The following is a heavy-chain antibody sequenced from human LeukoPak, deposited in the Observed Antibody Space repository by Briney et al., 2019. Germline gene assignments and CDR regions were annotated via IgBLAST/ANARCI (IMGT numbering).Heavy chain of an antibody. Sequence: PSETPSLTCTVSGVSISNYYWTWIRQPPGKGLEWIGYITGSIYFSGSTKYDPSLESRVTMSVDTSKNQFSLTLSSVTAADTAVYYCARDSRDYGSGSYWDVWGQGTTVTVSS. CDR3: ARDSRDYGSGSYWDV. CDR1: GVSISNYY. CDR2: ITGSIYFSGST. V-gene: IGHV4-59*01. J-gene: IGHJ6*02. D-gene: IGHD3-10*01.